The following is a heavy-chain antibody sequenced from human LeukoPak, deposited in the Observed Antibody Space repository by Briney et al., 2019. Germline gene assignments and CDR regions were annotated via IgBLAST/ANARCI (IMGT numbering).Heavy chain of an antibody. J-gene: IGHJ4*02. CDR1: GYTFTSYY. D-gene: IGHD3-10*01. CDR2: INPSGGST. CDR3: ARGGDTYYYGSGSSPPTV. V-gene: IGHV1-46*01. Sequence: ASVKVSCKASGYTFTSYYMHWVRQAPGQGLEWMGIINPSGGSTSYAQKFQGRVTMTRDTSTSTVYMELSSLRSEDTAVYYCARGGDTYYYGSGSSPPTVWDQGTLVTVSS.